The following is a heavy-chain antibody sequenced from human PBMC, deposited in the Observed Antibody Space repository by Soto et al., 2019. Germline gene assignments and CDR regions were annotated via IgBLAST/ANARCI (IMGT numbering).Heavy chain of an antibody. CDR1: GGSFSGYY. CDR2: INHSGST. Sequence: SETLSLTCAVSGGSFSGYYWSWIRQPPGKGLEWIGEINHSGSTNYNPSLKSRVTISVDTSKNQFSLKLSSVTAADTAVYYCARDRITIFGVVIPPYYGMDVWGQGTTVTVSS. CDR3: ARDRITIFGVVIPPYYGMDV. D-gene: IGHD3-3*01. V-gene: IGHV4-34*01. J-gene: IGHJ6*02.